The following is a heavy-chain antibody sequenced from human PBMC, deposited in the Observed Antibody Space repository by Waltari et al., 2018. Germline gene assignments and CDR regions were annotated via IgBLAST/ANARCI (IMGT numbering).Heavy chain of an antibody. V-gene: IGHV4-34*01. D-gene: IGHD3-3*01. CDR2: INHSGST. CDR3: ARRSDFWSGYYGGYFDY. J-gene: IGHJ4*02. Sequence: QVQLQQWGAGLLKPSETLSLTCAVYGGSFSRYYWSWIRQPPGKGLEWIGEINHSGSTNYNPSLKSRVTISVDTSKNQFSLKLSSVTAADTAVYYCARRSDFWSGYYGGYFDYWGQGTLVTVSS. CDR1: GGSFSRYY.